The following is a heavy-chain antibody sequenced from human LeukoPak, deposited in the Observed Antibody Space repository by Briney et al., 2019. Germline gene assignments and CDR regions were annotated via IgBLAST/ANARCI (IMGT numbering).Heavy chain of an antibody. CDR3: ARELNGAFDP. J-gene: IGHJ5*02. Sequence: GGSLRLSCAASGFTFSSYGMHWVRQAPGKGLEWVAFIRYDGSNKYYADSVKGRFTISRDNSKNTLYLQMNSLRASDTAVYYCARELNGAFDPRGQGTLVTVSS. V-gene: IGHV3-30*02. CDR2: IRYDGSNK. CDR1: GFTFSSYG. D-gene: IGHD1-1*01.